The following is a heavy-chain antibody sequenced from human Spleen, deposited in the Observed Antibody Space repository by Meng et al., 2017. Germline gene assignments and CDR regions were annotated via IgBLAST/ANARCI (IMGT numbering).Heavy chain of an antibody. V-gene: IGHV3-11*01. CDR2: ISSSDSTI. Sequence: GESLKISCAASGFTFDDYGMSWVRQAPGKGLEWVSDISSSDSTIYYADSVKGRFTISRDNAKNSLYLQMNSLRAEDTAVYYCARVADYSDSSGFAFDIWGQGTMVTVSS. CDR3: ARVADYSDSSGFAFDI. D-gene: IGHD3-22*01. CDR1: GFTFDDYG. J-gene: IGHJ3*02.